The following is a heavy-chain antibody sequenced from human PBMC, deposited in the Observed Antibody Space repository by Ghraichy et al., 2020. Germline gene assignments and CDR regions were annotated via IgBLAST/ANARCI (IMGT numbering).Heavy chain of an antibody. V-gene: IGHV3-7*01. J-gene: IGHJ4*02. CDR3: ARLMLYSYALDY. CDR1: GFTLSSYW. Sequence: GGSLRLSCAASGFTLSSYWMSWVRQAPGKGLEWVANIKQDGSEKYYVDSVKGRFTISRDNAKISLYLQMNSLRAEDTAVYYCARLMLYSYALDYWGTGILVTCSS. D-gene: IGHD5-18*01. CDR2: IKQDGSEK.